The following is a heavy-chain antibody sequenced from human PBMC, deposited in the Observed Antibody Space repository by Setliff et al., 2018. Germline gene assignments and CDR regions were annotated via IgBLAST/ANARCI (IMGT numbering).Heavy chain of an antibody. CDR3: ARGPISGSGTYYGAD. CDR1: GGTLRTYA. V-gene: IGHV1-69*13. D-gene: IGHD3-10*01. CDR2: ILPLFGSA. J-gene: IGHJ4*02. Sequence: GASVKVSCKASGGTLRTYAFNWVRQAPGQGLEWVGGILPLFGSATYARKFQGRVTITADESTSTTYMEVSSLTSEDTAEYFCARGPISGSGTYYGADWGQGTLVTSPQ.